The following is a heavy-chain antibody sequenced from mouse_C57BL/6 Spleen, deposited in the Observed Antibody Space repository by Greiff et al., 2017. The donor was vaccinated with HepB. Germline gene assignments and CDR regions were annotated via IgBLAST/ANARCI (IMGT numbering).Heavy chain of an antibody. CDR3: ARYGNFYYFDY. J-gene: IGHJ2*01. CDR2: IYPGSGNT. Sequence: QVHVKQSGAELVRPGASVKLSCKASGYTFTDYYINWVKQRPGQGLEWIARIYPGSGNTYYNEKFKGKATLTAEKSSSTAYMQLSSLTSEDSAVYFCARYGNFYYFDYWGQGTTLTVSS. CDR1: GYTFTDYY. D-gene: IGHD2-1*01. V-gene: IGHV1-76*01.